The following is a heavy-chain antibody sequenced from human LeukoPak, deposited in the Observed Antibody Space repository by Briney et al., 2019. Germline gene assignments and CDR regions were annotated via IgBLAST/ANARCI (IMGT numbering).Heavy chain of an antibody. Sequence: ASVKVSCKVSGYTLTELSMHWVRQAPGKGLGWMGGFDPEDGETIYAQKFQGRVTMTEDTSTDTAYMELSSLRSEDTAVYYCATRVGATDYFVYWGQGTLVTVSS. D-gene: IGHD1-26*01. CDR1: GYTLTELS. CDR2: FDPEDGET. J-gene: IGHJ4*02. CDR3: ATRVGATDYFVY. V-gene: IGHV1-24*01.